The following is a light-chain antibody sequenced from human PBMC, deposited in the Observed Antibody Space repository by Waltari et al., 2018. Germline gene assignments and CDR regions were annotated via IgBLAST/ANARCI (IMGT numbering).Light chain of an antibody. Sequence: QSVLTQPPSASGTPGQTVTISCSGSSPNIGGNAVNWYQQLPGTAPKLLIYSNNQRPSGVPGRFSGSKSGTSASLAISGLQSEDETDYYCAAWDDSLNGVVFGGGTKLTVL. V-gene: IGLV1-44*01. CDR3: AAWDDSLNGVV. CDR1: SPNIGGNA. J-gene: IGLJ3*02. CDR2: SNN.